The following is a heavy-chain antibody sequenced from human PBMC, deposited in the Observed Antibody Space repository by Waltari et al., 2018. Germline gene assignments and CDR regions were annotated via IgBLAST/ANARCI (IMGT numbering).Heavy chain of an antibody. J-gene: IGHJ4*02. CDR1: GGTFSSYA. Sequence: QVQLVQSGAEVKQPGSSVKVSCKASGGTFSSYAISWVRQAPGQGLEWMGGIIPIFGTANYAQKFQGRVTITADKSTSTAYMELSSLRSEDTAVYYCASHPGGIAAAASDYWGQGTLVTVSS. D-gene: IGHD6-13*01. CDR3: ASHPGGIAAAASDY. CDR2: IIPIFGTA. V-gene: IGHV1-69*14.